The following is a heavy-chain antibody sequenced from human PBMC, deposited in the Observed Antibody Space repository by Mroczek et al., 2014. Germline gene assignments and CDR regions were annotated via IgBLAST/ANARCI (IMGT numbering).Heavy chain of an antibody. CDR3: AQTPIAGPRGDWFDP. Sequence: VQLLESGAGLLKPSETLSLTCAVYGGSFSGYYWSWIRQPPGKGLEWIGEINHSGSTNYNPSLKSRVTISVDTSKNQFSLKLSSVTAADTAVYYCAQTPIAGPRGDWFDPWGQGTLVTVSS. J-gene: IGHJ5*02. V-gene: IGHV4-34*01. D-gene: IGHD6-13*01. CDR2: INHSGST. CDR1: GGSFSGYY.